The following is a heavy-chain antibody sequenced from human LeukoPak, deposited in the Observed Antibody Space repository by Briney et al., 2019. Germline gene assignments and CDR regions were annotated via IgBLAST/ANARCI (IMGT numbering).Heavy chain of an antibody. J-gene: IGHJ6*03. D-gene: IGHD5-24*01. CDR2: INHSGST. CDR1: GGSFGDYY. V-gene: IGHV4-34*01. CDR3: ARGRMATIHYYYYMDV. Sequence: SETLSLTCAVYGGSFGDYYWSWIRQPPGKGLEWIGEINHSGSTNYNPSLKSRVTISVDTSKNQFSLRLSSVTAADTAVYYCARGRMATIHYYYYMDVWGKGTTVTVSS.